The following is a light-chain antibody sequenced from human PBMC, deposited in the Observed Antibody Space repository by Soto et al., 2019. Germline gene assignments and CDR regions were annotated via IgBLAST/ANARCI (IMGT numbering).Light chain of an antibody. J-gene: IGKJ4*01. V-gene: IGKV1-39*01. Sequence: DIQMTQSPSSLSASVGDRVTISCRASQSISNFLTWYQQKSGKAPKLLIHTTSSSQSGVPSGFSASGTGTDFTLTVSSVQPEDFATYYCQQSYSTPQTFGGGTKVEI. CDR3: QQSYSTPQT. CDR2: TTS. CDR1: QSISNF.